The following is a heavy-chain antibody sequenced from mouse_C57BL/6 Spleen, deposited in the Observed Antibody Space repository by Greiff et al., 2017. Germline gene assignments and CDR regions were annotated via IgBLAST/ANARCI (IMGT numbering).Heavy chain of an antibody. CDR2: IYPRDGST. Sequence: VQLQESGPELVKPGASVKLSCKASGYTFTSYDINWVKQRPGQGLEWIGWIYPRDGSTKYNEKFKGKATLTVDTSSSTAYMELHSLTSEDSAVYFCARSGDYDRFAYWGQGTLVTVSA. J-gene: IGHJ3*01. CDR3: ARSGDYDRFAY. CDR1: GYTFTSYD. V-gene: IGHV1-85*01. D-gene: IGHD2-4*01.